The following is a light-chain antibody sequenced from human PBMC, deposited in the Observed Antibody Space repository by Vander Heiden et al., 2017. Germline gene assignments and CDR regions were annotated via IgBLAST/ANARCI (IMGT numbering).Light chain of an antibody. J-gene: IGLJ2*01. CDR1: KLGAKY. CDR2: QDS. Sequence: SYELTQPPSVSFSPGQTASSTCPGDKLGAKYACWYQQKPGQSPVLVIYQDSKRPSGIPERFSGSNSGNTATLTISGTQAMDEADYYCQAWDSSFVVFGGGTKLTVL. V-gene: IGLV3-1*01. CDR3: QAWDSSFVV.